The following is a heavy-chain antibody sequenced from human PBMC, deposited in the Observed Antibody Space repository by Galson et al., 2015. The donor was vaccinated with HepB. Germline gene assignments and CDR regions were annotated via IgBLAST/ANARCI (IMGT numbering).Heavy chain of an antibody. D-gene: IGHD5-18*01. J-gene: IGHJ6*02. CDR3: AREGVDTAMVQDYYYYYGMDV. CDR1: GFTFSSYE. CDR2: ISSSGSTI. Sequence: SLRLSCAASGFTFSSYEMNWVRQAPGKGLEWVSYISSSGSTIYYADSVKGRFTISRDNAKNSLYLQMNSLRAEDTAVYYCAREGVDTAMVQDYYYYYGMDVWGQGTTVTVSS. V-gene: IGHV3-48*03.